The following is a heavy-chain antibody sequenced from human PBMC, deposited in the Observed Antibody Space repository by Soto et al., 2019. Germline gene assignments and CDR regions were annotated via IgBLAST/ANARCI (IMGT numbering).Heavy chain of an antibody. J-gene: IGHJ3*01. CDR1: GYSFTSYW. D-gene: IGHD3-3*01. CDR2: IYPGDSDT. V-gene: IGHV5-51*01. CDR3: ARERLLEWLVGVRWWAFDV. Sequence: GESLKISCKGSGYSFTSYWIGWVRQMPGKGLEWMGIIYPGDSDTRYSPSFQGQVTISADKSISTAYLQWSSLKASDTAMYYCARERLLEWLVGVRWWAFDVWGHGTMVTVSS.